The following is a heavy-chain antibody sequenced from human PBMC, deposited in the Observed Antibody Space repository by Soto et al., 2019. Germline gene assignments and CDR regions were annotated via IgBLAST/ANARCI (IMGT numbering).Heavy chain of an antibody. D-gene: IGHD3-10*01. CDR2: IDSNGGT. CDR3: VRQGFGRLHGLVDV. CDR1: DDSSSNYK. J-gene: IGHJ6*02. V-gene: IGHV4-59*08. Sequence: PSETLSLTYTVSDDSSSNYKWSWFRQPPGRRLEWIGYIDSNGGTSYNPSLQSRVTISIDTSTKQFFLKLSSVTAADTAVYYCVRQGFGRLHGLVDVWGQGTTVT.